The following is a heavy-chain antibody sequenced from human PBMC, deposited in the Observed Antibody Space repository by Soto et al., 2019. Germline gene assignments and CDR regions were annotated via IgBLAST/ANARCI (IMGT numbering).Heavy chain of an antibody. D-gene: IGHD1-1*01. Sequence: QVQLVQSGAEVKKPGASVKVSCKASGYTFTSYGISWVRQAPGQGLEWMGWISAYNGNTNYAQKPRGRVPITKNTPRSTAYVERRGLSWDDTAVYYCARFLGGTPGYGGQGPLAPFSS. V-gene: IGHV1-18*01. CDR2: ISAYNGNT. CDR1: GYTFTSYG. J-gene: IGHJ4*02. CDR3: ARFLGGTPGY.